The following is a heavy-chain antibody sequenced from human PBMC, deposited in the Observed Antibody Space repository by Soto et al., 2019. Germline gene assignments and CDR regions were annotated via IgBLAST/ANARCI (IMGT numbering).Heavy chain of an antibody. J-gene: IGHJ4*02. V-gene: IGHV4-4*02. D-gene: IGHD6-13*01. CDR3: ASDSRAAAGKRRYYCEY. CDR1: GGCISSSRW. CDR2: IYHTGNT. Sequence: PSETLSLTCAVAGGCISSSRWWSWVRPPPGKGLEWIGEIYHTGNTNFNPSLESRVTISIDKSKNQFSLNLNSVTAADTAVYYCASDSRAAAGKRRYYCEYWGKEHLFITSS.